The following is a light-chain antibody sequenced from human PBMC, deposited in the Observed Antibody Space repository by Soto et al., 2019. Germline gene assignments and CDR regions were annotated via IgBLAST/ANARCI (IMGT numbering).Light chain of an antibody. CDR3: QQYYAVPRT. J-gene: IGKJ1*01. Sequence: DIVMTQSPDSLAVSLGERATINCKSSQSVLDRSNNKNYLAWYQQKPGQPPKPLIYWASTREFGVPDRFSGRGSGTDFTLTISSLQAEDVALYYCQQYYAVPRTFGQGTKVEIK. CDR1: QSVLDRSNNKNY. CDR2: WAS. V-gene: IGKV4-1*01.